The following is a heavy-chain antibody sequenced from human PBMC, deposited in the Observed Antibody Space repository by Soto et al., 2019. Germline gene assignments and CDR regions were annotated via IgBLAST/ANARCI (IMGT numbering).Heavy chain of an antibody. J-gene: IGHJ6*03. CDR1: GYTFTSYD. Sequence: ASVKVSCKASGYTFTSYDINWVRQATGQGLEWMGWMNPNSGNTGYAQKFQGRVTMTRNTSISTAYMELSSLRSEDTAVYYCARVRFASPPFRFWSGFCSGNVCYYYMDGWGKRTTVTVSS. V-gene: IGHV1-8*01. D-gene: IGHD3-3*01. CDR3: ARVRFASPPFRFWSGFCSGNVCYYYMDG. CDR2: MNPNSGNT.